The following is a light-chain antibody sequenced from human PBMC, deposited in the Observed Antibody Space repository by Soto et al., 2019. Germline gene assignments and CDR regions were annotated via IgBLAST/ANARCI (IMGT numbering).Light chain of an antibody. CDR3: QQRSA. Sequence: EIVLTQSPATLSLSPGERATLSCRASQGVSSYLAWYQQKPGQAPRLLIYDASNRATGISARFSGSGPGTDCTLTISSLEPEDSAVYYCQQRSAFGQGTRLEIK. J-gene: IGKJ5*01. CDR1: QGVSSY. CDR2: DAS. V-gene: IGKV3D-11*01.